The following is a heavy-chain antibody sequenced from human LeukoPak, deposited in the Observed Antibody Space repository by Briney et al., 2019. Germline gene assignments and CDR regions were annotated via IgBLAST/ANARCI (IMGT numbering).Heavy chain of an antibody. V-gene: IGHV4-34*01. CDR2: INHSGST. CDR1: GGSFSGYY. Sequence: SETLSLTCAVYGGSFSGYYWSWIRQPPGKGLEWIGEINHSGSTNYNPSFKSRVTISVDTSKNQFSLKLSSVTAADTAVYYCARGNIWFDPWGQGTLVTVSS. D-gene: IGHD2/OR15-2a*01. CDR3: ARGNIWFDP. J-gene: IGHJ5*02.